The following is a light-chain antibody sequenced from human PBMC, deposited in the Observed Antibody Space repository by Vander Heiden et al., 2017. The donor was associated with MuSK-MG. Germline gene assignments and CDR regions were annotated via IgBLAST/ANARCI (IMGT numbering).Light chain of an antibody. J-gene: IGLJ3*02. CDR3: NSYTTSSTRV. CDR1: SSDVGAYNY. Sequence: QSALTQPASVSVPPGQSIAISCTGTSSDVGAYNYVSWYQQHPGKAPKRRMYDVNNRPSGVSNRFSGSKSGNTGSLTISGLQAEDEADDNCNSYTTSSTRVFGGGTRLTVL. V-gene: IGLV2-14*03. CDR2: DVN.